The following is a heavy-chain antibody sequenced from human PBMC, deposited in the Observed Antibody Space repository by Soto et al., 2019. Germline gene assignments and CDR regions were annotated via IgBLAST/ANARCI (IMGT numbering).Heavy chain of an antibody. CDR2: ISYDGSNK. CDR1: GFTFSSYG. V-gene: IGHV3-30*18. CDR3: AKDRHYSSSSGNWFDP. J-gene: IGHJ5*02. Sequence: LRLSCAASGFTFSSYGMHWVRQAPGKGLEWVAVISYDGSNKYYADSVKGRFTISRDNSKNTLYLQMNSLRAEDTAVYYCAKDRHYSSSSGNWFDPWGQGTLVTVSS. D-gene: IGHD6-6*01.